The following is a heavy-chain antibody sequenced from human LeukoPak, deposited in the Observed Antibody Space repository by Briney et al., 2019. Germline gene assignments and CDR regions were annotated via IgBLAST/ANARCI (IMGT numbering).Heavy chain of an antibody. V-gene: IGHV4-39*07. CDR3: AREAITIFGLVRTQTTKGPHRFDP. CDR2: IHYSGST. J-gene: IGHJ5*02. Sequence: SETLSLTCTVSGGSISSSSYYWGWIRQPPGKGLEWIGSIHYSGSTNYNPSLKSRVTISVDTSKNQFSLKLSSVTAADTAVYYCAREAITIFGLVRTQTTKGPHRFDPWGQGTLVTVSS. D-gene: IGHD3-3*01. CDR1: GGSISSSSYY.